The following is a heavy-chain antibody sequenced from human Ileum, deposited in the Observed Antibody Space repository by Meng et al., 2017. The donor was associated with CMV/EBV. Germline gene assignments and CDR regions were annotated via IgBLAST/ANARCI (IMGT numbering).Heavy chain of an antibody. V-gene: IGHV3-48*03. CDR1: GFILRDYE. J-gene: IGHJ4*02. Sequence: GESLKISCAASGFILRDYEMNWVRQAPGKGLEWISDSSADGTSVHYADSMKGRFSISRDNAKDSLYLDMLSLTVEDTAVYYCARTRTLARGVNMPYVFDVWGQGTLVTVSS. CDR2: SSADGTSV. D-gene: IGHD3-10*01. CDR3: ARTRTLARGVNMPYVFDV.